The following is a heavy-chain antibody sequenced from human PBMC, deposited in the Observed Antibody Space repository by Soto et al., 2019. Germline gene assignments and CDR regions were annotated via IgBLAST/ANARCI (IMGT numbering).Heavy chain of an antibody. Sequence: PGGSLRLSCAASGFSFSSSPMQWVRQAPGKGPEWVALISYDGTNKFYADSVKGRFTISRDNSKSTLYLQVDSLRPEDAAVYYCARDPKTSGGQHWAFNYFDSWGQGTLVTVSS. J-gene: IGHJ4*02. D-gene: IGHD7-27*01. CDR2: ISYDGTNK. V-gene: IGHV3-30-3*01. CDR1: GFSFSSSP. CDR3: ARDPKTSGGQHWAFNYFDS.